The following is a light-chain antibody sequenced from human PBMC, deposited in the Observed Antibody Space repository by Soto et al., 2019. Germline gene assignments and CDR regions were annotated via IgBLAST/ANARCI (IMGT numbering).Light chain of an antibody. CDR2: AAS. CDR3: QQYIIFST. J-gene: IGKJ1*01. Sequence: DDEMTLTTYYVSSSVGDRITITCRASQGISTLLAWYQQKPGKGPNLLIYAASSLQSGVPSRFSGSGSGTDFTLTISSLQPDDFATYYCQQYIIFSTFCQGT. CDR1: QGISTL. V-gene: IGKV1-12*01.